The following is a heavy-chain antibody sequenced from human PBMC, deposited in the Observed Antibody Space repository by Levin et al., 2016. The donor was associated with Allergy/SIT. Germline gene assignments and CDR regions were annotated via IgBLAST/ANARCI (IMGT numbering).Heavy chain of an antibody. V-gene: IGHV1-24*01. J-gene: IGHJ4*02. CDR3: ATGPRLDIVVVPAAHLWAEFDY. CDR1: GYTLTELS. CDR2: FDPEDGET. D-gene: IGHD2-2*03. Sequence: ASVKVSCKVSGYTLTELSMHWVRQAPGKGLEWMGGFDPEDGETIYAQKFQGRVTMTEDTSTDTAYMELSSLRSEDTAVYYCATGPRLDIVVVPAAHLWAEFDYWGQGTLVTVSS.